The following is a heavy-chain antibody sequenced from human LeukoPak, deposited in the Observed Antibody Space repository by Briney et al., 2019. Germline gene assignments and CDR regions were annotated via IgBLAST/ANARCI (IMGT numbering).Heavy chain of an antibody. CDR3: ARGVKDCSGGSCYRHYYYYYMDV. CDR1: GGSFSGYY. V-gene: IGHV4-34*01. Sequence: PSETLSLTCAVYGGSFSGYYWSWIRQPPGKGLEWIGEINHSGSTNYNPSLKSRVTISVDTSKNQFSLKLSSVTAADTAVYYCARGVKDCSGGSCYRHYYYYYMDVWGKGTTVTVSS. D-gene: IGHD2-15*01. CDR2: INHSGST. J-gene: IGHJ6*03.